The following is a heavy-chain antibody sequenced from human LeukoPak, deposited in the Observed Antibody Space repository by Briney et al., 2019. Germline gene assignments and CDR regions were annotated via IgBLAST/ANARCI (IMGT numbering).Heavy chain of an antibody. D-gene: IGHD5-24*01. Sequence: SGRSLRLSCAASGFILNSYGMHWVRQAPGKGLEWVAVIWYDGSNKYYADSVKGRFTISRDNSKSTLYLQMNSLRAEDTAVYYCARDRSGLATTFYYYYYGMDVWGQGTTVTVSS. V-gene: IGHV3-30*19. CDR1: GFILNSYG. CDR2: IWYDGSNK. J-gene: IGHJ6*02. CDR3: ARDRSGLATTFYYYYYGMDV.